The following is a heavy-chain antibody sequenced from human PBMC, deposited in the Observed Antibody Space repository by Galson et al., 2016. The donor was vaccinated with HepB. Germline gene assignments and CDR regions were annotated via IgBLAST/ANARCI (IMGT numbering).Heavy chain of an antibody. J-gene: IGHJ6*04. CDR1: GASLRNGDYY. CDR2: IYSSGST. V-gene: IGHV4-61*02. D-gene: IGHD3-16*01. CDR3: AREGGVYQYTGMDV. Sequence: TLSLTCTVSGASLRNGDYYWSWVRQPAGKGLEWIGRIYSSGSTNYNPSLNSRVTISLDMSNQQFSLGVNSVTAADTAVYYCAREGGVYQYTGMDVWGKGTTVTVSS.